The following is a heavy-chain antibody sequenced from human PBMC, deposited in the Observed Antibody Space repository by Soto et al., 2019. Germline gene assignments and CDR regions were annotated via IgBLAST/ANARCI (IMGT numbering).Heavy chain of an antibody. D-gene: IGHD1-1*01. CDR2: IHSSVIT. Sequence: QVQLQESGPGLVKPSQTLSLTCTVSGDSIISGGYYWSWIRQHPGKGLEWIGYIHSSVITYYNPSLMSRRTLSVDTSKSQFSLNLSSMTAADAAVYYCARSLSWKFDLWGRGTLVTVPS. V-gene: IGHV4-31*03. CDR1: GDSIISGGYY. J-gene: IGHJ2*01. CDR3: ARSLSWKFDL.